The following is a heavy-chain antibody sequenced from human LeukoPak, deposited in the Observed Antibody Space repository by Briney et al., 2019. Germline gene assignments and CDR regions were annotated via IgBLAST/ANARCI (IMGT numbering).Heavy chain of an antibody. J-gene: IGHJ5*02. V-gene: IGHV3-33*08. D-gene: IGHD3-22*01. Sequence: PGGSLRLSCAASGFTFSSNWMSWVRQAPGKGLEWVAVIWYDGSNKYYAESVKGRFTISRDNSKNTLYLQMNSLRAEDTAVYYCARMVGAMIENWFDPWGQGTLVTVSS. CDR3: ARMVGAMIENWFDP. CDR2: IWYDGSNK. CDR1: GFTFSSNW.